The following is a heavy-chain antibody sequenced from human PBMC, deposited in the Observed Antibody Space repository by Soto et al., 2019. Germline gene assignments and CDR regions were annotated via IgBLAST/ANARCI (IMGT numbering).Heavy chain of an antibody. CDR2: ISGSGGST. CDR1: GFTFSSYA. Sequence: GGSLRLSCAASGFTFSSYAMSWVRQAPGKGLEWVSAISGSGGSTYYADSVKGRFTISRDNSKNTLYLQMNSLRAEDTAVYYGAAHPHMIAFRGRRGWGQVPLVTVSS. CDR3: AAHPHMIAFRGRRG. J-gene: IGHJ4*02. V-gene: IGHV3-23*01. D-gene: IGHD3-16*01.